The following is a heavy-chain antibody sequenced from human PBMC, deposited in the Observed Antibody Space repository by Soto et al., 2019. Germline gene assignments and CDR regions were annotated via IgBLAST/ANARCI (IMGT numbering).Heavy chain of an antibody. D-gene: IGHD2-2*01. CDR3: ATGIVVVPAAMRLFDY. CDR2: FDPEDGET. Sequence: EASVKVSCKVSGYTLTELSMHWVRQAPGKGLEWMGGFDPEDGETIYAQKFQGRVTMTEDTSTDTAYMELSSLRSEDTAVYYCATGIVVVPAAMRLFDYWGQGTLVTVSS. V-gene: IGHV1-24*01. J-gene: IGHJ4*02. CDR1: GYTLTELS.